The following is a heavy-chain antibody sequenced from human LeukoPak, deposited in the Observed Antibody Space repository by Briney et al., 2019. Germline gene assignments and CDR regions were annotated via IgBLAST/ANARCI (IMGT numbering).Heavy chain of an antibody. CDR2: ISSGSSYI. CDR1: GFTFNSYS. J-gene: IGHJ3*02. D-gene: IGHD1-26*01. V-gene: IGHV3-21*01. CDR3: ARQVGVEDAFDI. Sequence: GGSLRLSCAASGFTFNSYSMNWVRQAPGKGLEWVSSISSGSSYIFYADSVKGRFTISRDNAKNSLYLQMNSLRAEDTAVYYCARQVGVEDAFDIWGQGTMVTISS.